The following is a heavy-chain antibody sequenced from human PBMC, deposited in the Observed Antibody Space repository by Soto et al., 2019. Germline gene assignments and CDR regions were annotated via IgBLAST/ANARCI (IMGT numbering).Heavy chain of an antibody. J-gene: IGHJ4*02. Sequence: QVQLQESGPGLVKPSQTLSLTCTVSGDSISSGGYYWSWIRQHPGKGLEWIGYIYYSGSTYYNPSLKSRVNISVDTSKNQFSLKLSSVTAADPAVYYCARSSAATVTAFDYWGQGTLVTVSS. V-gene: IGHV4-31*03. CDR1: GDSISSGGYY. D-gene: IGHD4-17*01. CDR3: ARSSAATVTAFDY. CDR2: IYYSGST.